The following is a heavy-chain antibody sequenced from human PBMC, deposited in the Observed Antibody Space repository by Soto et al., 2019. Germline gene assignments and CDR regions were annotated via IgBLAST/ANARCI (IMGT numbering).Heavy chain of an antibody. CDR3: ARHDFWSGYGYFQH. Sequence: QVQLVQSGAEVKKPVSSVKVSCKASGGTFSSYAISWVRQAPGHGLEWMGGIIPIFGTANYAQKFQGRVTITADKSTSTAYMELSSLISEDTAVYYCARHDFWSGYGYFQHWGQGTLVTVSS. CDR1: GGTFSSYA. V-gene: IGHV1-69*06. D-gene: IGHD3-3*01. J-gene: IGHJ1*01. CDR2: IIPIFGTA.